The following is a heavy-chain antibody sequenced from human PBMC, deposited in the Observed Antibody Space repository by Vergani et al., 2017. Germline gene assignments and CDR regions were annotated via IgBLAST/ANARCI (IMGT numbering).Heavy chain of an antibody. CDR2: IYRTGRT. D-gene: IGHD3-9*01. CDR3: ARLNRLRYFDWLFYFDY. V-gene: IGHV4-38-2*01. Sequence: QVQLQESGPGLVKPSETLSLTCAVSGFSIDNDYYWDWIRQPPGKGLEWIGSIYRTGRTHFNPSLKSRVTISVDTSNNHFSLRLNSLTAADTAVYYCARLNRLRYFDWLFYFDYWGQGTLVTVSS. CDR1: GFSIDNDYY. J-gene: IGHJ4*02.